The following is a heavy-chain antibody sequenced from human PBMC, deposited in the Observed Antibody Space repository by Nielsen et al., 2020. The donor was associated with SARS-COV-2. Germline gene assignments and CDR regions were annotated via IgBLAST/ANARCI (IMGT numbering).Heavy chain of an antibody. D-gene: IGHD5-24*01. Sequence: SETLSLTCTVSGVSVRSGSYFWSWIRQPPGKRLEWIGYMFYIGTANYNPSFQSRVNISVDTSKNQFSLKLSSVTAADTAIYYCARGGYNIYDFDYWGRGTLVTVSS. CDR1: GVSVRSGSYF. CDR3: ARGGYNIYDFDY. CDR2: MFYIGTA. V-gene: IGHV4-61*01. J-gene: IGHJ4*02.